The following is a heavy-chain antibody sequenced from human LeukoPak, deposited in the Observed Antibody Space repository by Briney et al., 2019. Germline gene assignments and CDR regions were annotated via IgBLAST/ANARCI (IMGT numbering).Heavy chain of an antibody. CDR1: GFTFSSSA. J-gene: IGHJ4*02. D-gene: IGHD2-15*01. V-gene: IGHV3-23*01. CDR3: AKQLGYCSDGSCYFPY. CDR2: ISNNGGYT. Sequence: GGSLRLSCAASGFTFSSSAMSWVRQAPGKGLEWVSAISNNGGYTYYADSVQGRFTISRDNSKSTLCLQMNSLRAEDTAVYFCAKQLGYCSDGSCYFPYWGQGTLVTVSS.